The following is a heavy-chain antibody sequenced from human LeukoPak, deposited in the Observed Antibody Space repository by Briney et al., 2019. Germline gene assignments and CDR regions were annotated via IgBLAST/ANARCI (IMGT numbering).Heavy chain of an antibody. CDR3: ARETPRRGETRDGYR. J-gene: IGHJ4*02. CDR1: GFTFSSYD. Sequence: GGSLRLSCAASGFTFSSYDMHWVRQATGKGLEWVSAIGTAGDTYYPGSVKGRFTISRENAKNSLYLQMNSLRAGDTAVYYCARETPRRGETRDGYRWGQGTLVTVSS. D-gene: IGHD5-24*01. V-gene: IGHV3-13*01. CDR2: IGTAGDT.